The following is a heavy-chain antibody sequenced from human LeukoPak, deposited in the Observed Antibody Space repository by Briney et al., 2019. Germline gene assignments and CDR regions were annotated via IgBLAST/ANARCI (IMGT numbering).Heavy chain of an antibody. V-gene: IGHV3-23*01. CDR3: AKDRGYYYDSSGYYIDLPIDY. CDR1: GFTFSSYG. D-gene: IGHD3-22*01. CDR2: ISGSGGST. J-gene: IGHJ4*02. Sequence: GGSLRLSCAASGFTFSSYGMSWVRQAPGKGLEWVSAISGSGGSTYYADSVKGRFTISRDNSKNTLYLQMNSLRAEDTAVYYCAKDRGYYYDSSGYYIDLPIDYWGQGTLVTVSS.